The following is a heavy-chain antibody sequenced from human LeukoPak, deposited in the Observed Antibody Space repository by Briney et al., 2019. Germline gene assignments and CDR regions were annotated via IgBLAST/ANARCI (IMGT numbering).Heavy chain of an antibody. V-gene: IGHV1-24*01. D-gene: IGHD1-1*01. CDR3: ARDPNSGLERGYFDY. Sequence: ASVKVSCKVSGYTLTELPMHWVRQAPGKGLEWMGGFDPKDGDTIYAQRFQGRVTMTEDTSTHTAYMELSSLRSEDTAVYYCARDPNSGLERGYFDYWGQGTLVTVSS. J-gene: IGHJ4*02. CDR1: GYTLTELP. CDR2: FDPKDGDT.